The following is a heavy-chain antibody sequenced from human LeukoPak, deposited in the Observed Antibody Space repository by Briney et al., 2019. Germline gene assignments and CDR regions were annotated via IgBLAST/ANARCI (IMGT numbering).Heavy chain of an antibody. J-gene: IGHJ3*02. CDR3: AKPQREIVVVLSDAFDI. D-gene: IGHD3-22*01. Sequence: GGSLRLSCAASGFTFSSYAMNWVRQAPGRGLEWVSGFSGSGGTTYYADSVKGRFTISRDNSKNTLYLQMNSLRAEDTAVYYCAKPQREIVVVLSDAFDIWGQGTMVTVSS. CDR1: GFTFSSYA. CDR2: FSGSGGTT. V-gene: IGHV3-23*01.